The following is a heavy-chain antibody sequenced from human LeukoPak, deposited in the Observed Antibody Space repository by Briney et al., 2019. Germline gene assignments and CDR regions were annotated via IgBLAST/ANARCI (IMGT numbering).Heavy chain of an antibody. Sequence: PSETLSLTCTVSDGSISTYYWTWIRQRPGKELAWIRYIYYTGNTNYNPALKSRVTISLDTSRNQFSLKLNSVTAADTAVYYCARRVTGRGTFYFDYWGQGSLITVSS. J-gene: IGHJ4*02. V-gene: IGHV4-59*08. CDR1: DGSISTYY. CDR2: IYYTGNT. D-gene: IGHD3-16*01. CDR3: ARRVTGRGTFYFDY.